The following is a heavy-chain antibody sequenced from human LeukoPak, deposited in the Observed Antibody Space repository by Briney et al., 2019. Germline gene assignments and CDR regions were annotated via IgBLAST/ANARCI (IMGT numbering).Heavy chain of an antibody. CDR1: GGSITSYY. J-gene: IGHJ3*01. V-gene: IGHV4-59*01. CDR3: SRDKNSGTNHAKSRYDV. CDR2: IYGDGSN. D-gene: IGHD1-26*01. Sequence: PSETLSLTCTVSGGSITSYYWTWFRQPPGKGLEWLRFIYGDGSNKYSRSLESRVTLSVGQSKNQFALKLSSATGAHSAVYYWSRDKNSGTNHAKSRYDVWGQGTKVTVSS.